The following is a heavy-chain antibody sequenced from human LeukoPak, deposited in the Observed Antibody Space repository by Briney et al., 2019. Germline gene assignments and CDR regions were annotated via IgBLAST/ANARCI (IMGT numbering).Heavy chain of an antibody. V-gene: IGHV4-59*01. Sequence: PSETLSLTCTVSGDSINDYYWSWIRQPPGKGLEWIGYIYYSGSTCSNPFLKSRVTISVDTSKNQFSPKLSSLTAADTAMYYCARAYVPSGEGNYFDSWGQGTLVTVSS. CDR3: ARAYVPSGEGNYFDS. CDR2: IYYSGST. D-gene: IGHD3-10*02. CDR1: GDSINDYY. J-gene: IGHJ4*02.